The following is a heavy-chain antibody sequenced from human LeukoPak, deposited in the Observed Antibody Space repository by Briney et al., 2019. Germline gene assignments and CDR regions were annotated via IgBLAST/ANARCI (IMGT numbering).Heavy chain of an antibody. CDR2: IYPGDSDT. Sequence: GASVKVSCKASGYTFTSYWIGWVRQMPGKGLEWMGIIYPGDSDTRYSPSFQGQVTIPADKSISTAYLQWSSLKASDTAMYYCARLVMLAVVRDYYGMDVWGQGTTVTVSS. CDR3: ARLVMLAVVRDYYGMDV. J-gene: IGHJ6*02. CDR1: GYTFTSYW. D-gene: IGHD4-23*01. V-gene: IGHV5-51*01.